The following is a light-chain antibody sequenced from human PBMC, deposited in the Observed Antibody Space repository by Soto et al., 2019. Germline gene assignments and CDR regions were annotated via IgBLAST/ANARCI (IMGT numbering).Light chain of an antibody. CDR3: HSYDRSLSGSV. CDR2: GNS. V-gene: IGLV1-40*01. J-gene: IGLJ3*02. Sequence: QSVLTQPPSVSGAPGQRVTISCSGGSSNIGAGFDVHWYQQLPETPPKLLIYGNSIRPSGVPDRFSGSKSGTSASLAITGLQTDDEADYYCHSYDRSLSGSVFGGGTKLTVL. CDR1: SSNIGAGFD.